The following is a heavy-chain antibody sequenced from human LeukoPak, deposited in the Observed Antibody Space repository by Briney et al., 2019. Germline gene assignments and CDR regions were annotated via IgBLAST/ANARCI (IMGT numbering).Heavy chain of an antibody. V-gene: IGHV3-23*01. CDR2: IRGSGDIT. Sequence: GGSLRLSCAASGFTLSSYSIYWVRQAPGKGLEWVSGIRGSGDITYYADSVKGRFTISRDNSENTLHLQMNSLTVGDTAVYYCAKGRVFESILDCWGRGVLVTVSS. D-gene: IGHD6-6*01. CDR1: GFTLSSYS. J-gene: IGHJ4*02. CDR3: AKGRVFESILDC.